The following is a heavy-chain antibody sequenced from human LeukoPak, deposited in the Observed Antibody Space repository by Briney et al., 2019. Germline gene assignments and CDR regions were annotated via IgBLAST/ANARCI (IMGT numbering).Heavy chain of an antibody. Sequence: SETLSLTCTVSGGSISSGGYYWSWLRQHPGKGLEWIGYIYYSGSTYYNPSLKSRVTISVDTSKNQLSLKLSSVTAADTAVYYCARGPKMAHEDYWGQGTLVTVSS. CDR2: IYYSGST. J-gene: IGHJ4*02. CDR1: GGSISSGGYY. D-gene: IGHD5-24*01. CDR3: ARGPKMAHEDY. V-gene: IGHV4-31*03.